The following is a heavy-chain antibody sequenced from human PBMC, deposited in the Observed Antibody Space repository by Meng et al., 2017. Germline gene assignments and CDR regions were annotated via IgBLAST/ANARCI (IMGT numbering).Heavy chain of an antibody. CDR2: TNHSGST. CDR1: GGSFSGYY. D-gene: IGHD3-16*01. J-gene: IGHJ4*01. CDR3: ARGRYGHFAY. V-gene: IGHV4-34*01. Sequence: SETLSLTCAVYGGSFSGYYWSWIRQPPGKGLEWIGETNHSGSTNYNPSLKSRVTISVDTSKNQSTLKLSALTAADTAVYYCARGRYGHFAYWGQGTMVTVSS.